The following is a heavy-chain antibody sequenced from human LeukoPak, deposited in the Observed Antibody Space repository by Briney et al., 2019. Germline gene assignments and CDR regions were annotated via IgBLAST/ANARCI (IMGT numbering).Heavy chain of an antibody. CDR2: INPNSGGT. CDR1: GYTFTGYY. D-gene: IGHD2-2*01. Sequence: ASVKVSCKASGYTFTGYYMHWVRQAPGQGLEWMGWINPNSGGTNYAQKFQGRVTMTRDTSISTAYMELSRLRSDDTAVYYCARDFPDIVVVPAPYTYFDYWGQGTLVTVSS. V-gene: IGHV1-2*02. CDR3: ARDFPDIVVVPAPYTYFDY. J-gene: IGHJ4*02.